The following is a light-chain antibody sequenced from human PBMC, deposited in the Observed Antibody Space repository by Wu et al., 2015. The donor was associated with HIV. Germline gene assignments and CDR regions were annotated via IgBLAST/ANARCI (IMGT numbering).Light chain of an antibody. CDR1: QDIRNF. CDR3: LAGDS. V-gene: IGKV1-5*01. J-gene: IGKJ2*01. CDR2: KAS. Sequence: DIQMTQSPAAVSASVGDTVVISCRASQDIRNFLAWYQLKGEKAPRLLIFKASTLQRGVSSTFVGRGSGTEFTLTITSLQPDDFATYFCLAGDSFGQGTRV.